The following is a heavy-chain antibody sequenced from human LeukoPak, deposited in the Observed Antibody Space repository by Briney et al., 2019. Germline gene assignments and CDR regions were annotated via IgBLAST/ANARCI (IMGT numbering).Heavy chain of an antibody. Sequence: GGSLRLSCAASGFTFSNAWMSWVRQAPGKGLEWGVRIKSKTDGGTTDCAAPVKGRFTISRDDSKNTLYLQMNRLKTEATAVYYCTTYDFWSVSYAFDIWGQGTMVTVSS. J-gene: IGHJ3*02. V-gene: IGHV3-15*01. CDR3: TTYDFWSVSYAFDI. D-gene: IGHD3-3*01. CDR2: IKSKTDGGTT. CDR1: GFTFSNAW.